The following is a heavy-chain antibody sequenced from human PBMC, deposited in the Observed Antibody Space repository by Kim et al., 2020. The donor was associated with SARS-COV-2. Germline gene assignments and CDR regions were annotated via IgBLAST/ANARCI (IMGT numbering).Heavy chain of an antibody. CDR3: ARGSGYSYGYFPYYYYMDV. Sequence: ASVKVSCKASGYTFTGYYMHWVRQAPGQGLEWMGWINPNSGGTNYAQKFQGRVTMTRDTSISTAYMELSRLRSDDTAVYYCARGSGYSYGYFPYYYYMDVWGKGTTVTVSS. CDR2: INPNSGGT. J-gene: IGHJ6*03. V-gene: IGHV1-2*02. D-gene: IGHD5-18*01. CDR1: GYTFTGYY.